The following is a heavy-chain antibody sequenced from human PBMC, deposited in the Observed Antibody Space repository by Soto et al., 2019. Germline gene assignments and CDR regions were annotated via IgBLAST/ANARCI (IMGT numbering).Heavy chain of an antibody. Sequence: SETLSLTCTVSGGSISSSSYYWGWIRQPPGKGLEWIGSIYYSGSTYYNPSLKSRVTISVDTSKNQFSLKLSSVTAADTAVYYCARKYDPYYFDYWGQGTLVTVSS. CDR3: ARKYDPYYFDY. D-gene: IGHD3-16*01. V-gene: IGHV4-39*01. J-gene: IGHJ4*02. CDR2: IYYSGST. CDR1: GGSISSSSYY.